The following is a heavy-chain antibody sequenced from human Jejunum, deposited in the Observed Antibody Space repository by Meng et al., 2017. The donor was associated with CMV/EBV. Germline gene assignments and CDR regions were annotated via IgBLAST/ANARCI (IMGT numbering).Heavy chain of an antibody. CDR3: ARLSKDGWSTFDY. CDR1: GGSRISYY. CDR2: IYTSGST. D-gene: IGHD6-19*01. V-gene: IGHV4-4*07. Sequence: PLQEPGPGLVKPSDTLSLTCGCSGGSRISYYWSSIRQPAGKGLEWIGHIYTSGSTNYSPSLKSRVTMSLDTAKNQFSLKVSSVTAADTAVYYCARLSKDGWSTFDYWGQGTLVTVSS. J-gene: IGHJ4*02.